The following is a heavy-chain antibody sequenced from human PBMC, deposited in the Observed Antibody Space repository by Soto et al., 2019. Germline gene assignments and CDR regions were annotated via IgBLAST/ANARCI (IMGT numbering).Heavy chain of an antibody. V-gene: IGHV1-18*01. CDR3: ARGGRYNWNDEGYYYYMDV. D-gene: IGHD1-1*01. CDR2: ISAYNGNT. Sequence: ASVKVSCKASGYTFTSYGISWVRQAPGQGLEWMGWISAYNGNTNYAQKLQGRVTMTTDTSTSKAYMELGSLRSDDTAVYYCARGGRYNWNDEGYYYYMDVWGKGTTVTVSS. CDR1: GYTFTSYG. J-gene: IGHJ6*03.